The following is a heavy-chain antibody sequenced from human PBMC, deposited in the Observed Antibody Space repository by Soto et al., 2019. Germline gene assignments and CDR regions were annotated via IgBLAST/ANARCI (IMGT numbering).Heavy chain of an antibody. V-gene: IGHV5-51*01. CDR1: GYSFTSYW. J-gene: IGHJ5*01. Sequence: LGESLKISCKASGYSFTSYWIGWVRQMPGKGLEVMGIIYPGDSDTRYRPSFRGHITISAEKSISTAYLQWSSLKASDTAMYYCARPFDTSGWYDSWGQGTLVTVSS. D-gene: IGHD6-19*01. CDR2: IYPGDSDT. CDR3: ARPFDTSGWYDS.